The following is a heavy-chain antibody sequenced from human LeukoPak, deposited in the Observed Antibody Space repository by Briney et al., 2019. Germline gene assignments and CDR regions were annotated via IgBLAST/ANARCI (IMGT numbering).Heavy chain of an antibody. CDR1: GGSISSYY. CDR3: ARWRAVACRPTIFDY. D-gene: IGHD6-19*01. V-gene: IGHV4-59*01. CDR2: IYYSGST. J-gene: IGHJ4*02. Sequence: SETLSVNCTVSGGSISSYYWSWIRQPPGKGLEWIGYIYYSGSTNYNPSLKSRVTISVDTSKNQFSLKLSSVTAADTAVYYCARWRAVACRPTIFDYWGQGTLVTVSS.